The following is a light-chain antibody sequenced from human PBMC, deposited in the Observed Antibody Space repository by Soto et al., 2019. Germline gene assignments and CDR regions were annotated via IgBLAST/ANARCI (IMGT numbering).Light chain of an antibody. Sequence: QSALTQPASVSGSPVQSITISCTGTSSDVGGYNYVSWYQQHPGKAPKLMIYEVSNRPSGVSNRFSGSKSGNTASLTISGLQDEDEADYYCSSYTSSSTWVFGGGTKLTVL. J-gene: IGLJ3*02. CDR3: SSYTSSSTWV. CDR1: SSDVGGYNY. V-gene: IGLV2-14*01. CDR2: EVS.